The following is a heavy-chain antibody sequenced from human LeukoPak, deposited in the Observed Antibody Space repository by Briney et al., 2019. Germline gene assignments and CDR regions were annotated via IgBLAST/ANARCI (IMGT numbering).Heavy chain of an antibody. D-gene: IGHD3-10*01. J-gene: IGHJ4*02. V-gene: IGHV3-23*01. CDR3: AKDIMGVTNSYIFDY. CDR1: GFTSSNQA. CDR2: ISGSVGST. Sequence: GGSLTLSCAVAGFTSSNQAMNWVRQAAGKGLEWLSAISGSVGSTYYSDSVKGRFTISRDNSKNTLYLQMNSLRAEDTAIYYCAKDIMGVTNSYIFDYWGQGTLVTVSS.